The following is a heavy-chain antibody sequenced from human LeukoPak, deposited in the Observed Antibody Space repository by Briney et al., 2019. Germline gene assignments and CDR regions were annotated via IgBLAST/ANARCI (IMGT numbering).Heavy chain of an antibody. CDR2: INPNSGGT. CDR3: AKERMVRGVNFDY. V-gene: IGHV1-2*02. CDR1: GYTFTGYY. J-gene: IGHJ4*02. Sequence: ASVKVSCKASGYTFTGYYMHWGRPAPGQGLAWMGWINPNSGGTNYAQKFQGRVTMTRDTSISTAYMELSRLRSDDTAVYYCAKERMVRGVNFDYWGQGTLVTVSS. D-gene: IGHD3-10*01.